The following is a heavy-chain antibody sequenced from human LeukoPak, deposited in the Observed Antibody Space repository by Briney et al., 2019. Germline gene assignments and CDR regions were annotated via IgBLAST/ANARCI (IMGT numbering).Heavy chain of an antibody. CDR2: IYHSGST. V-gene: IGHV4-59*01. D-gene: IGHD2-2*02. CDR3: ARVGYCSSTSCYTGYYYMDV. J-gene: IGHJ6*03. CDR1: GGSISTYC. Sequence: SETLSLTCTLSGGSISTYCWSWIRQPPGKGLEWIGYIYHSGSTNYNPSLKSRVTISVDTSKNQFSLKLSSVTAADTAVYYCARVGYCSSTSCYTGYYYMDVWGKGTTVTVSS.